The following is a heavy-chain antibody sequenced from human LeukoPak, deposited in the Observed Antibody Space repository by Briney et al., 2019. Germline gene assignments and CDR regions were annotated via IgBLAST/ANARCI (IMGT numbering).Heavy chain of an antibody. CDR3: ARDNWNCDPYYYYCGLDV. V-gene: IGHV3-11*01. CDR1: GFTFSDDF. D-gene: IGHD1-1*01. Sequence: GGSLRLSCAASGFTFSDDFMSWIRQAPGKGLEWVSSVSSGGNTLYYADSVKGRFTISRDNAKNSLYLHMNSLRAEDTAVYYCARDNWNCDPYYYYCGLDVWGQGTTVTVSS. CDR2: VSSGGNTL. J-gene: IGHJ6*02.